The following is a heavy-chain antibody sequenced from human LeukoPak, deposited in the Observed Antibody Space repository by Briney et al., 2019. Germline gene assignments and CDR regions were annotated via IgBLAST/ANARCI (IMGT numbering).Heavy chain of an antibody. CDR1: GFTLSSYW. V-gene: IGHV3-74*01. Sequence: PGGSLRLSCAASGFTLSSYWMHWVRQVQGQGLVWVSRISSDGSSTDYADSVKGRFTISRDNAKNTVHLQMHSLRVDDTAIYYCAREYEVYSTFYYYGMDVWGQGTTVTVSS. J-gene: IGHJ6*02. D-gene: IGHD4-11*01. CDR2: ISSDGSST. CDR3: AREYEVYSTFYYYGMDV.